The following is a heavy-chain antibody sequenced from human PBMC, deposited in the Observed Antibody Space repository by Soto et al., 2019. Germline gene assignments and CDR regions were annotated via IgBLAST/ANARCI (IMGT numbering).Heavy chain of an antibody. J-gene: IGHJ6*02. D-gene: IGHD6-6*01. CDR1: GYTFTSYA. CDR2: INAGNGNT. V-gene: IGHV1-3*01. CDR3: ARDHSSSSGYYYYGMDV. Sequence: ASVKVSCKASGYTFTSYAMHWVRQAPGQRLEWMGWINAGNGNTKYSQKFQGRVTITRDTSASTAYMELSSLRSEDTAVYYCARDHSSSSGYYYYGMDVWGQGTTVTVSS.